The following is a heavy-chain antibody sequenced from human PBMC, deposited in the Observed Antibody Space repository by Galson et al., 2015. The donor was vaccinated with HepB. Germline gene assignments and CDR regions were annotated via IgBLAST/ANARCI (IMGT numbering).Heavy chain of an antibody. CDR1: GGTFSSYT. D-gene: IGHD3-9*01. CDR3: ASTVLSAKISYYYGMDV. V-gene: IGHV1-69*02. CDR2: IIPILGIA. J-gene: IGHJ6*02. Sequence: SVKVSCKASGGTFSSYTISWVRQAPGQGLEWMGRIIPILGIANYAQKFQGRVTITADKSTSTAYMELSSLRSEDTAVYYCASTVLSAKISYYYGMDVWGQGTTVTVSS.